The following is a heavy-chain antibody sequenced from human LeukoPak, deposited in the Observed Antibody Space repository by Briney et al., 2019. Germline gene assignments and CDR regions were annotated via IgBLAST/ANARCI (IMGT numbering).Heavy chain of an antibody. V-gene: IGHV3-33*01. J-gene: IGHJ4*02. CDR3: ARAAGSETY. CDR1: GFTFSTYG. Sequence: GGALRLSCAASGFTFSTYGMHWVRQAPGKGVEWVVVICSDAINKYSPDSVKGLFTISRDNSKNSLYLQMNSLRADDTAVYYCARAAGSETYWGQGTLVTVSS. D-gene: IGHD6-19*01. CDR2: ICSDAINK.